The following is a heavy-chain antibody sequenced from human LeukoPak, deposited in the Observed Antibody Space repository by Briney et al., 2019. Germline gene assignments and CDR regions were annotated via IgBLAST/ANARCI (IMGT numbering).Heavy chain of an antibody. D-gene: IGHD6-19*01. V-gene: IGHV3-30*04. J-gene: IGHJ5*02. CDR3: ARGRLHSSGWSQSLLMFDP. Sequence: GGSLRLSCAASGFTFSSYAMHWVRQAPGKGLEWVAVISYDGSNKYYADSVKGRFTISRDNSKNTLYLQMNSLRAEDTAVYYCARGRLHSSGWSQSLLMFDPWGQGTLVTVSS. CDR2: ISYDGSNK. CDR1: GFTFSSYA.